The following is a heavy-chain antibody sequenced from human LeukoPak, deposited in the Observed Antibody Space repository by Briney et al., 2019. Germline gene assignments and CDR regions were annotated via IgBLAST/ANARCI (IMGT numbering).Heavy chain of an antibody. CDR3: ARSSVAWELLPNPPDY. J-gene: IGHJ4*02. CDR2: ISSNGGST. D-gene: IGHD1-26*01. Sequence: QPGGSLRLSCAASGFTFSSYAMHWVRQAPGKGLEYVSAISSNGGSTYYANSVKGRFTISRDNSKNTLYLQMGSLRAEDMAVYYCARSSVAWELLPNPPDYWGQGTLVTVSS. CDR1: GFTFSSYA. V-gene: IGHV3-64*01.